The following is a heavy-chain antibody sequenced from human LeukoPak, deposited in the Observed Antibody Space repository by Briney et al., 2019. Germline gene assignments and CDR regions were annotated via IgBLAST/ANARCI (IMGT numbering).Heavy chain of an antibody. CDR3: ARDGGTMVRGVLDY. Sequence: ASVKVSCKASGYTFTGYYMHWVRQAPGQGLEWMGWINPNSGGTNYAQKLQGRVTMTTDTSTSTAYMELRSLRSDDTAVYYCARDGGTMVRGVLDYWGQGTLVTVSS. CDR1: GYTFTGYY. CDR2: INPNSGGT. J-gene: IGHJ4*02. D-gene: IGHD3-10*01. V-gene: IGHV1-2*02.